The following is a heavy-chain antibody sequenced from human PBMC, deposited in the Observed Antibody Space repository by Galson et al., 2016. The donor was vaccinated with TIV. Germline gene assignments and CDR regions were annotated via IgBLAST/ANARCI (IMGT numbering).Heavy chain of an antibody. CDR2: INYLGST. D-gene: IGHD4-11*01. J-gene: IGHJ6*02. CDR3: ARDLPSTDLALYYYPGMDV. V-gene: IGHV4-34*01. Sequence: SETLSLTCAVYGGSFGGDYWSWIRQSPGKGLEWIGEINYLGSTSYNPSLQSRVTISVDTSENQFSLKMISVTAADTAVYYCARDLPSTDLALYYYPGMDVWGQGTLVTVSS. CDR1: GGSFGGDY.